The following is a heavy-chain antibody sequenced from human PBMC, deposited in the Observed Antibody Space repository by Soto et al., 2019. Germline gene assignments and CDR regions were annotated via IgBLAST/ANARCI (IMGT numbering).Heavy chain of an antibody. CDR3: ARLPPRPNWFDP. CDR2: INPNSGGT. Sequence: YYLHWVRQAPGLGLEWMGWINPNSGGTNYAQKFQGRVTMTRDTSISTAYIELRRLRSDDTPTYFCARLPPRPNWFDPWGQGTQVTVSS. V-gene: IGHV1-2*02. CDR1: YY. J-gene: IGHJ5*02.